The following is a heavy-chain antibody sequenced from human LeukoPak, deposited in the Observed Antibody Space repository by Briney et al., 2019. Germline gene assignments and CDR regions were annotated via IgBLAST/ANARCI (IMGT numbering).Heavy chain of an antibody. V-gene: IGHV1-8*03. CDR1: GYTFTSYD. Sequence: ASVKVSCKASGYTFTSYDINWVRQAPGQGLEWMGWMNPNSGNTVYAQKFQGRVTITRNTSISTAYMELSRLRSEDTAVYYCGRGSGGFDAFDISGPRTIVTVSS. CDR2: MNPNSGNT. CDR3: GRGSGGFDAFDI. J-gene: IGHJ3*02. D-gene: IGHD4-23*01.